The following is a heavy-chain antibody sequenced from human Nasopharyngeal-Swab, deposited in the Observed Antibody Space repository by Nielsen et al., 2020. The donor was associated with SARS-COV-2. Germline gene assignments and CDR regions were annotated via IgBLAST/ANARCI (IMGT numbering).Heavy chain of an antibody. J-gene: IGHJ6*02. Sequence: LKISCAASGFTFSSYSMNWVRQAPGKGLEWVSSISSSSSYIYYADSVKGRFTISRDNAKNSLYLQMNSLRAEDTAVYYCARSKHSGSYYYGMDVWGQGTTVTVSS. D-gene: IGHD1-26*01. CDR2: ISSSSSYI. CDR3: ARSKHSGSYYYGMDV. CDR1: GFTFSSYS. V-gene: IGHV3-21*01.